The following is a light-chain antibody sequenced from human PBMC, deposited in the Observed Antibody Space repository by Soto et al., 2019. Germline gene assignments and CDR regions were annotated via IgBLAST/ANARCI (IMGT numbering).Light chain of an antibody. CDR3: QQYGSSPPRT. Sequence: EIVLTQSPGTLSLSPGERATLSCRANQSVSSSYLAWYQQKPGQAPRLLIYGASSRATGIPDRFSGSGSGTDFTLTISRLEPEDFAVYYCQQYGSSPPRTFGQGTKVDI. CDR2: GAS. CDR1: QSVSSSY. V-gene: IGKV3-20*01. J-gene: IGKJ1*01.